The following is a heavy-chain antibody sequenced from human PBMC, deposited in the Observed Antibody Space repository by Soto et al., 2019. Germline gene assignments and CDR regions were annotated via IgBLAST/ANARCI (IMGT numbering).Heavy chain of an antibody. Sequence: SQTLSLTCAISGDNVSSNSVAWNWIRQSPSRGLEWLGRTYYRSKWYNDYAVSVKSRITINPDTSKNQFFLQLNSVIPEDTAVYYCARGRYSAFDIWDQGTMVTVSS. CDR3: ARGRYSAFDI. CDR2: TYYRSKWYN. CDR1: GDNVSSNSVA. V-gene: IGHV6-1*01. J-gene: IGHJ3*02. D-gene: IGHD1-20*01.